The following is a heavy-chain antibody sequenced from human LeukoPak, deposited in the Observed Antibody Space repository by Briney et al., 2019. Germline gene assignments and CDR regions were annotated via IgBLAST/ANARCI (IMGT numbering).Heavy chain of an antibody. CDR2: LYYSGST. Sequence: SETLSLTCTVSGGSISSYYWSWIRQPPGKGLEWIGYLYYSGSTNYNPSLKSRVTISVDTSKNQFSLKLSSVTAADTAVYYCARDLPYCSSTSCHTGFDPWGQGTLVTVSS. D-gene: IGHD2-2*01. J-gene: IGHJ5*02. V-gene: IGHV4-59*01. CDR3: ARDLPYCSSTSCHTGFDP. CDR1: GGSISSYY.